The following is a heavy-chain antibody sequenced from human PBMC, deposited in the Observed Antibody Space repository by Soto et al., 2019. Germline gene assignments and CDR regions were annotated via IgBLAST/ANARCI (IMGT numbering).Heavy chain of an antibody. CDR3: ARGIEAVVSWFDS. V-gene: IGHV3-74*01. D-gene: IGHD6-19*01. Sequence: GGSLRLSCAASGVTFSSNWMHWVRQTPGKGLVWVSRINSDGSSTTYADSVKGRFTISRDNAKNTLYLQMNSLRAEDTAVYYCARGIEAVVSWFDSWGQGTRVTVSS. CDR1: GVTFSSNW. J-gene: IGHJ5*01. CDR2: INSDGSST.